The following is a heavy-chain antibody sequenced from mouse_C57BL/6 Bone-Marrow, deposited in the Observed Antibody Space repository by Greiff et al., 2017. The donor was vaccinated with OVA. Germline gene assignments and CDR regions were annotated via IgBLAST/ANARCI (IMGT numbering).Heavy chain of an antibody. D-gene: IGHD2-3*01. Sequence: QVQLKQPGAELVKPGASVKLSCKASGYTFTSYWMHWVKQRPGRGLEWIGRIDPNSGGTKYNEKFKSKATLTVDKPSSTAYMQLSSLTSEDSAVYYCARSENVARWFYFDYWGQGTTLTVSS. CDR3: ARSENVARWFYFDY. V-gene: IGHV1-72*01. CDR1: GYTFTSYW. CDR2: IDPNSGGT. J-gene: IGHJ2*01.